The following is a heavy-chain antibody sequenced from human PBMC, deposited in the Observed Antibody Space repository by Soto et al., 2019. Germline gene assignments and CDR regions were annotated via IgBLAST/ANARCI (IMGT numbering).Heavy chain of an antibody. Sequence: PSETLSLTFTVSGCSISRYYWSWIRQPPGKGLEWIGYIYYSGSTNYNPSLKSRVTISVDTSKNQFSLKLSSVTAADTAVYYCARADYGDYGLPYYYYYMDVWGKGTTVTVSS. J-gene: IGHJ6*03. D-gene: IGHD4-17*01. V-gene: IGHV4-59*01. CDR1: GCSISRYY. CDR3: ARADYGDYGLPYYYYYMDV. CDR2: IYYSGST.